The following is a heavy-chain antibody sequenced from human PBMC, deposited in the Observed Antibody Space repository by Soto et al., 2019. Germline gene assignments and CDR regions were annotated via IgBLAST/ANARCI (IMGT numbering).Heavy chain of an antibody. CDR3: ARVNGYSSGWFDY. V-gene: IGHV3-23*01. Sequence: EVQLLESGGGLVQPGGSLRLSCAASGFTFTSDGMSWVRQDPGKGLEWVSAISGSGGSTYYADSVKGRFTISRDNSKTTVYLQMNSLRAEDTAVYYCARVNGYSSGWFDYWGQGTLVTVSS. CDR2: ISGSGGST. J-gene: IGHJ4*02. D-gene: IGHD6-19*01. CDR1: GFTFTSDG.